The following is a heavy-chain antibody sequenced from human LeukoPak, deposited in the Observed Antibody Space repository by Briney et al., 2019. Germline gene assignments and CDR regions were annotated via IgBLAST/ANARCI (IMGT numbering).Heavy chain of an antibody. CDR3: ARAITGTRSDPFDY. Sequence: PSQTLSLTCTASRGSITGGDFYWSWIRQHPGMGLEWIGCIYSSGSAYYNPSLKSRLTISRDTSKNQLSLKLTSVTAADTAVYYCARAITGTRSDPFDYWGQGTLVAVSS. J-gene: IGHJ4*02. D-gene: IGHD1-20*01. CDR1: RGSITGGDFY. CDR2: IYSSGSA. V-gene: IGHV4-31*03.